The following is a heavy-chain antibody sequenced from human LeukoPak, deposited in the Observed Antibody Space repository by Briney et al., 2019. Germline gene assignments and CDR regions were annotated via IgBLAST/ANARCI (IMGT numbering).Heavy chain of an antibody. J-gene: IGHJ5*02. CDR1: GFNFSDAW. CDR3: TTGPDP. V-gene: IGHV3-15*05. CDR2: IKRNIDGGTT. Sequence: GSLRLSCVGSGFNFSDAWMNWVRQAPGKGLEWVGRIKRNIDGGTTDLAAVVTGRFSISRDDSENTVFLQMNSLKTDDTATYYCTTGPDPWGQGSRVTVSS.